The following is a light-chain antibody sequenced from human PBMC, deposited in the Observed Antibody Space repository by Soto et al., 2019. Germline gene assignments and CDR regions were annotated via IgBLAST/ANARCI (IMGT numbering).Light chain of an antibody. CDR3: QQSYSSPET. CDR2: AAS. V-gene: IGKV1-39*01. Sequence: IQMTQSPSSLSASVGDRVTITCRASQSISNYLNWYQQKPGKAPKLLIYAASSLQGGVPSRFRGSGSGTDFTRTISRLQPEDFATYYCQQSYSSPETFGHGTKVEI. J-gene: IGKJ1*01. CDR1: QSISNY.